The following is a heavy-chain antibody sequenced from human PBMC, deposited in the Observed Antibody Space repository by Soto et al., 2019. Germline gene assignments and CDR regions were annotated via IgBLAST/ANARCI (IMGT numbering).Heavy chain of an antibody. Sequence: ASVKVSCKASGYTFTGYYMHWVRQAPGQGLEWMGWINPNSGGTNYAQKFQGWVTMTRDTSISTAYMELSRLRSDDTAVYYCASHCTNGVCPDYWGQGTLVTVSS. CDR1: GYTFTGYY. CDR3: ASHCTNGVCPDY. J-gene: IGHJ4*02. CDR2: INPNSGGT. D-gene: IGHD2-8*01. V-gene: IGHV1-2*04.